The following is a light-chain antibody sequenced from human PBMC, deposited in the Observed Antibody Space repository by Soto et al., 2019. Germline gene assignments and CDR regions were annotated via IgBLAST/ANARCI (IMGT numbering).Light chain of an antibody. CDR1: SSDVGGYNY. V-gene: IGLV2-8*01. CDR3: SSYAGSNNPYV. J-gene: IGLJ1*01. Sequence: QSALTQPPSASGSPGQSVTISCTGTSSDVGGYNYVSWYQQHPGKAPKLMIYEVTRRPSVVPDRFSASKSGNTASLTVSGLQAEDEADYYCSSYAGSNNPYVFGTGTKLTVL. CDR2: EVT.